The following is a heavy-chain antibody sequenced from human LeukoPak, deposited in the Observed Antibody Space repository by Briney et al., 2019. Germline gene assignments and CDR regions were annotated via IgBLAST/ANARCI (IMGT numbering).Heavy chain of an antibody. CDR1: SGSISSGGYY. Sequence: PSQTLSLTCTVSSGSISSGGYYWSWIRQHPGKGLEWIGYIYYSGSTYYNPSLKSRVTISVDTSKNQFSLKLSSVTAADTAVYYCARGSSSGFDYWGQGTLVTVSS. CDR3: ARGSSSGFDY. V-gene: IGHV4-31*03. D-gene: IGHD6-6*01. J-gene: IGHJ4*02. CDR2: IYYSGST.